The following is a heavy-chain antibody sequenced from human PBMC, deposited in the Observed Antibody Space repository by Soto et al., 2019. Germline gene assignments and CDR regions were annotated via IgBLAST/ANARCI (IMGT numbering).Heavy chain of an antibody. CDR2: SYHTGST. Sequence: SETLALTYCGSGGFISSGGFSWSWFRQTQGKGPGWIGNSYHTGSTYQNQSLKSRVSISVDTSKKQCSLKLSSVTTADTAVFYCARHKSAKFYFDGSGHLPFDSCGPGTLVTVS. J-gene: IGHJ4*02. D-gene: IGHD3-22*01. V-gene: IGHV4-30-2*03. CDR3: ARHKSAKFYFDGSGHLPFDS. CDR1: GGFISSGGFS.